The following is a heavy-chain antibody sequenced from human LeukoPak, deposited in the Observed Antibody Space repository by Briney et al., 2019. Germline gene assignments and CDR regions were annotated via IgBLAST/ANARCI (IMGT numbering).Heavy chain of an antibody. J-gene: IGHJ5*02. CDR2: ISKDGSTT. Sequence: GGSLRLSCAASGFTLTSYWMHWVRQAPGEGLVWVSRISKDGSTTSYADSVKGRFTISRDNAKNTLYLQMNSLRAEDTAVYYCARALPSPVHFDPWGQGTLVTVSS. CDR1: GFTLTSYW. D-gene: IGHD3-10*01. CDR3: ARALPSPVHFDP. V-gene: IGHV3-74*01.